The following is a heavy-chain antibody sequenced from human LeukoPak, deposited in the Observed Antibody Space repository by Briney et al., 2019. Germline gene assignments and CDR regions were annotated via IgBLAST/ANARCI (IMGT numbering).Heavy chain of an antibody. CDR3: ARVPNYYDSSGYYYSDPAFDI. CDR1: GGSISSYY. D-gene: IGHD3-22*01. Sequence: SETLSLTCTVSGGSISSYYWSWIRQPPGKGLELIGYIYYSGSTNYNPSLKSRVTISVDTSKNQFSLKLSSVTAADTAVYYCARVPNYYDSSGYYYSDPAFDIWGQGTMVTVSS. CDR2: IYYSGST. V-gene: IGHV4-59*01. J-gene: IGHJ3*02.